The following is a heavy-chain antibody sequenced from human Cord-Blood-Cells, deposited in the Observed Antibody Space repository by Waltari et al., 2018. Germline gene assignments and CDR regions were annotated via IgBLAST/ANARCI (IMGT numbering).Heavy chain of an antibody. J-gene: IGHJ6*03. V-gene: IGHV4-34*01. Sequence: QVQLQQWGAGLLKPSETLSLTCAVYGGSFCGYYWSWISQPPGKGLEWFGEINHSGSTNYNPSLKSRVTISVDTSKNQFSLKLSSVTAADTAVYYCARRVLAAAAYYYYYYMDVWGKGTTVTVSS. D-gene: IGHD6-13*01. CDR3: ARRVLAAAAYYYYYYMDV. CDR1: GGSFCGYY. CDR2: INHSGST.